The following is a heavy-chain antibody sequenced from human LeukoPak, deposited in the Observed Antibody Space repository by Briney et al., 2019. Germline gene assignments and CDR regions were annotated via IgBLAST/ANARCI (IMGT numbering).Heavy chain of an antibody. J-gene: IGHJ4*02. Sequence: ASVKVSCKASGYTFTSYYMHWVRQAPGQGLEWMGWMSPKSGTRVYAQKFQGRVTMTSDSYINTAYMELTSLTSGDTAVYYCAKGLRSDFWGQGTLVIVSS. D-gene: IGHD3-16*02. CDR2: MSPKSGTR. CDR1: GYTFTSYY. V-gene: IGHV1-8*02. CDR3: AKGLRSDF.